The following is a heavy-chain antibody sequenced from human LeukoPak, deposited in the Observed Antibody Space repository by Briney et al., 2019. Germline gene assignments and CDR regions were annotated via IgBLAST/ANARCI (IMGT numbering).Heavy chain of an antibody. V-gene: IGHV4-34*01. CDR1: GGSFSGYF. CDR2: INHSGST. Sequence: SETLSLTCAVYGGSFSGYFWSWVRQPPGKGLEWIGEINHSGSTNYNSSLKSRVTISVDTSKNQFSLKLSSVTAADTAVYYCARRKYSSGWLYWGQGTLVTVSS. CDR3: ARRKYSSGWLY. D-gene: IGHD6-19*01. J-gene: IGHJ4*02.